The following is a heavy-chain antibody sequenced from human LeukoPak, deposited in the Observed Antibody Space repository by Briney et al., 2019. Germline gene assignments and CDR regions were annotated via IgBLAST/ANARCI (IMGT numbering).Heavy chain of an antibody. D-gene: IGHD6-6*01. V-gene: IGHV1-46*01. J-gene: IGHJ6*02. CDR1: GYTFTSYY. CDR2: INPSGGST. CDR3: ASGYSSSPEMSYYYYYYGMDV. Sequence: ASVKVSCKASGYTFTSYYMHWVRQAPGQGLEWMGIINPSGGSTSYAQKFQGRVTMTRDTSTSTVYMELSSLRSEDTAVYYCASGYSSSPEMSYYYYYYGMDVWGQGTTVTVSS.